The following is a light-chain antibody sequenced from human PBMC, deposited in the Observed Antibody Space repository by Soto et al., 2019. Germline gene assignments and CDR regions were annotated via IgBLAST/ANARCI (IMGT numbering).Light chain of an antibody. CDR3: SSYTSSSALGV. CDR2: EVT. Sequence: QSALTQPASVSGSPGQSITISCTGTSSDIGIFNYVSWYQQHPGKAPKLIIYEVTNRPSGASDRFSGSKSGSTASLNISGLQADDEADYYCSSYTSSSALGVFGGGTKLTVL. V-gene: IGLV2-14*01. J-gene: IGLJ3*02. CDR1: SSDIGIFNY.